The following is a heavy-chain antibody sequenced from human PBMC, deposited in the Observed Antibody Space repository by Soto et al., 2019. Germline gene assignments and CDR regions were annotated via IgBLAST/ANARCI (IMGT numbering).Heavy chain of an antibody. V-gene: IGHV3-23*01. D-gene: IGHD1-26*01. CDR1: GFTFSGYA. CDR2: LTPGGETT. Sequence: EVHLLESGGGLVQPGGSLRLSCAASGFTFSGYAMTWVRQAPGKGLEWVSALTPGGETTYHIDSVKGRFTISRDNAKNTLYLQMNSLTDADTAVYYCAKDSPVSGNYQDLDYWGPGTLVTVSS. CDR3: AKDSPVSGNYQDLDY. J-gene: IGHJ4*02.